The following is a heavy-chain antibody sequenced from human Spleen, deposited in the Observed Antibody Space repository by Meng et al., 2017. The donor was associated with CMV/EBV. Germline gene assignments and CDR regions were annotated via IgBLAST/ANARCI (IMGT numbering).Heavy chain of an antibody. CDR3: ARGHYDGA. J-gene: IGHJ4*03. CDR2: RKADGSER. Sequence: RLACTSFRFSVGVLWRNWVSQAQGKGLEGVANRKADGSERYYVDSVKGRFTISRDNAKNSLYLQMNSLRVEDTAVYFCARGHYDGAWGHGTLVTVSS. V-gene: IGHV3-7*04. D-gene: IGHD3-16*01. CDR1: RFSVGVLW.